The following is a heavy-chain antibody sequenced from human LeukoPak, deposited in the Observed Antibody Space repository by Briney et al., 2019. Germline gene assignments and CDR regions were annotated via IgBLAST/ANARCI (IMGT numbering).Heavy chain of an antibody. V-gene: IGHV3-30-3*01. CDR3: ARSTHYYDSSGYYPDLRY. CDR2: ISYDGSNK. J-gene: IGHJ4*02. Sequence: GRSLRLSCAASGFTFSSYAMHWVRQAPGKGLEWVAVISYDGSNKYYADSVKGRFTISRDNSKNTLYLQMNSLRAEDTAVYYCARSTHYYDSSGYYPDLRYWGQGTLVTVSS. CDR1: GFTFSSYA. D-gene: IGHD3-22*01.